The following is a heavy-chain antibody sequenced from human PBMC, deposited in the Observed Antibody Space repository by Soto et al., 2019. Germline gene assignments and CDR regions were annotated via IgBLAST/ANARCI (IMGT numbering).Heavy chain of an antibody. D-gene: IGHD3-22*01. Sequence: LPETLSLTCAVSGYSISSGYYWGWIRQPPGKGLEWIGSIYHSGSIYYNPSLKSRVTISVDTSKNQFSLKLSSVTAADTAVYYCASLYDSSGYYYVPFDYWGQGTLVTVSS. J-gene: IGHJ4*02. CDR2: IYHSGSI. CDR1: GYSISSGYY. V-gene: IGHV4-38-2*01. CDR3: ASLYDSSGYYYVPFDY.